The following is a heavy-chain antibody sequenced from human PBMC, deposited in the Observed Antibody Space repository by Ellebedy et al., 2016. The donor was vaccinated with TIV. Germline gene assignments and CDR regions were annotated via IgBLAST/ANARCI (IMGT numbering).Heavy chain of an antibody. D-gene: IGHD3-3*01. CDR2: LSSDGHTT. V-gene: IGHV3-23*01. J-gene: IGHJ4*02. Sequence: GGSLRLXXTSSGFTFSDYAMGWVRQPPGKGLEWVSGLSSDGHTTYYGDSVKGRFTISRDNSANMLYLQMNSLRAEDTAEYYCAKVPFYDFWSGYYDSWGQGTLVTVSS. CDR3: AKVPFYDFWSGYYDS. CDR1: GFTFSDYA.